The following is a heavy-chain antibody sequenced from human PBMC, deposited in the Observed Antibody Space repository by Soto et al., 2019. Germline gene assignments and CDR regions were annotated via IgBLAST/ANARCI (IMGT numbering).Heavy chain of an antibody. V-gene: IGHV4-31*03. CDR1: GGSISSGGYY. CDR2: IYYSGST. CDR3: ARDQYYYDSSGYSRVFDY. D-gene: IGHD3-22*01. Sequence: PWETLSLTCTVSGGSISSGGYYWSWIRQHPGKVLEWIGYIYYSGSTYYNPSLKSRVTISVDTSKNQFSLKLSSVTAADTAVYYCARDQYYYDSSGYSRVFDYWGQGTLVTVSS. J-gene: IGHJ4*02.